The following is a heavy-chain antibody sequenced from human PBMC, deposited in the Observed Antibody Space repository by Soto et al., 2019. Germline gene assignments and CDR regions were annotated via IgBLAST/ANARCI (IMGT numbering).Heavy chain of an antibody. CDR3: ARHYKIFGVVPSDAFDI. Sequence: TSETLSLTCTVSGGSISSYYWSWIRQPPGKGLEWIGYIYYSGSTNYNPSLKSRVTISVDTSKNQFSLKLSSVTAADTVVYYCARHYKIFGVVPSDAFDIWGQGTMVTVSS. J-gene: IGHJ3*02. CDR1: GGSISSYY. D-gene: IGHD3-3*01. V-gene: IGHV4-59*08. CDR2: IYYSGST.